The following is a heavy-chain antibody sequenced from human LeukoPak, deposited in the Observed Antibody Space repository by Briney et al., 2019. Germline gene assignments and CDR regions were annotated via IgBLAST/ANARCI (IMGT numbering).Heavy chain of an antibody. D-gene: IGHD5-12*01. V-gene: IGHV3-53*01. CDR1: GFTVSSNY. CDR3: AKDPGSGYDLPYYYYYGMDV. CDR2: IYSGGST. Sequence: GGSLRLSCAASGFTVSSNYMSWVRQAPGKGLEWVSVIYSGGSTYYADSVKGRFTISRDNSKNTLYLQMNSLRAEDTAVYYCAKDPGSGYDLPYYYYYGMDVWGQGTTVTVSS. J-gene: IGHJ6*02.